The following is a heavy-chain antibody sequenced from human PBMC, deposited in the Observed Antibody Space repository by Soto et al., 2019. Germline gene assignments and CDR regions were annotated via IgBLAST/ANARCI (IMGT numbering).Heavy chain of an antibody. CDR2: IYYSGST. D-gene: IGHD2-2*01. Sequence: PSETLSLTCTVSGGSISSSSYYWGWIRQPPGKGLEWIGSIYYSGSTYYNPFLKSRVTISVDTSKNQLSLKLSSVTAADTAVYYCARRIYCSSTSCPLYYYYYGMDVWGQGTTVTVSS. J-gene: IGHJ6*02. CDR1: GGSISSSSYY. V-gene: IGHV4-39*01. CDR3: ARRIYCSSTSCPLYYYYYGMDV.